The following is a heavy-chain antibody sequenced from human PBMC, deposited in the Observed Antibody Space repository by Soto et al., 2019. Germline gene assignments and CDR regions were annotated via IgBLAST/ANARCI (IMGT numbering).Heavy chain of an antibody. D-gene: IGHD4-17*01. V-gene: IGHV1-18*01. CDR3: GRGGGGDYAFEY. CDR1: GYTFTNYG. J-gene: IGHJ4*02. Sequence: QVQLMQSGAEVKKPGASVKVSCKASGYTFTNYGFSWVRQAPGQGLEWMGWINAYNGNTNYAQKFQGRVTVTTDTPKGRANGEVRRLGSDDTAVYDWGRGGGGDYAFEYWGRGTLVTVSS. CDR2: INAYNGNT.